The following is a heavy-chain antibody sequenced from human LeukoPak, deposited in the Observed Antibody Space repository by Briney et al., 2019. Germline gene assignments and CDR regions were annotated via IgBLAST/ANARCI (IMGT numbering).Heavy chain of an antibody. CDR1: GFTFSSYA. D-gene: IGHD2-2*02. Sequence: GGSLRLSCAASGFTFSSYAMHWVRQAPGKGLEWVAVISYDGSNKYYADSVKGRFTISRDNSKNTLYLQMNSLRAEDTAVYYCAKDVYQGPNWFDPWGQGTLVTVSS. V-gene: IGHV3-30*04. CDR2: ISYDGSNK. J-gene: IGHJ5*02. CDR3: AKDVYQGPNWFDP.